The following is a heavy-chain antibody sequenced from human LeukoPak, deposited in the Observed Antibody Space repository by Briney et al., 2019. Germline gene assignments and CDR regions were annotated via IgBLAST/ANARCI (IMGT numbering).Heavy chain of an antibody. CDR3: AKGEGGNYYYYGMDV. Sequence: GGSLRLSCAASGFTFSSYAMSWVLQAPGKGLEWVSAISGSGGSTYYADSVKGRFTISRDNSKNTLYLQMNGLRAEDTAVYYCAKGEGGNYYYYGMDVWGQGTTVTVSS. J-gene: IGHJ6*02. D-gene: IGHD3-16*01. CDR2: ISGSGGST. V-gene: IGHV3-23*01. CDR1: GFTFSSYA.